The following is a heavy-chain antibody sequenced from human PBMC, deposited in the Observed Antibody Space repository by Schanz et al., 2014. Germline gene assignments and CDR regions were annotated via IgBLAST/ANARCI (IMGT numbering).Heavy chain of an antibody. CDR2: ISSSSIYT. V-gene: IGHV3-11*06. CDR3: AREGEWGYDPPRH. Sequence: QVQLVESGGTLVKPGGSLRLSCVVSGFTFSDYYMSWILQAPGKGLEWVSYISSSSIYTNYADSVKGRFTISRDNAKNSLYLQMNSLRAEDTAVYYCAREGEWGYDPPRHWGQGTLVTVSS. CDR1: GFTFSDYY. D-gene: IGHD5-12*01. J-gene: IGHJ4*02.